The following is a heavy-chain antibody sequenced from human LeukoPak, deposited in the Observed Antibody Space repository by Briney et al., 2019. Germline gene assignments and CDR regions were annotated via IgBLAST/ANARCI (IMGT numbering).Heavy chain of an antibody. Sequence: GGSLRLSCAASGFTFSSYEMNWVRQAPRKGLEWVSYISSSGSTIYYADSVKGRFTISRDNAKNSLYLQMNSLRAEDTAVYYCARGTWIQIMDVWGKGTTVTISS. CDR1: GFTFSSYE. CDR2: ISSSGSTI. V-gene: IGHV3-48*03. CDR3: ARGTWIQIMDV. J-gene: IGHJ6*04. D-gene: IGHD5-18*01.